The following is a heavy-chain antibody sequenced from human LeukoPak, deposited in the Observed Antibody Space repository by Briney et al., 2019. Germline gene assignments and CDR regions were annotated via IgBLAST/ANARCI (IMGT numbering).Heavy chain of an antibody. D-gene: IGHD6-13*01. J-gene: IGHJ4*02. Sequence: SETLSLTCTVSGGSISSSSYYWGWIRQPPGTGLEWIGSIYYSGSTYYNPSLKSRVTISVDTSKNQFSLKLSSVTAADTAVYYCARDSLIAAAGPTSFDYWGQGTLVTVSS. CDR2: IYYSGST. CDR3: ARDSLIAAAGPTSFDY. V-gene: IGHV4-39*07. CDR1: GGSISSSSYY.